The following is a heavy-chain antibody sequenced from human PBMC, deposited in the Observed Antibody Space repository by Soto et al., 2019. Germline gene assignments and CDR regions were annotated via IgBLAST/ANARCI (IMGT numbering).Heavy chain of an antibody. D-gene: IGHD1-26*01. Sequence: PGGSLRLSCVASGFAFSNYSMNWVRQAPGKGLEWVSYIRSSGSPTYYAGSVKGRFTISRDNAKKSLYLQMNSLRAEDTAVYYCAGAAMMWEDEVWGPGTLVTVAS. CDR1: GFAFSNYS. CDR2: IRSSGSPT. J-gene: IGHJ4*02. V-gene: IGHV3-48*01. CDR3: AGAAMMWEDEV.